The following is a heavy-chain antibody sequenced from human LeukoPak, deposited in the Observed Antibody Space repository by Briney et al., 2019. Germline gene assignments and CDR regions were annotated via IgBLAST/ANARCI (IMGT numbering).Heavy chain of an antibody. CDR1: GFTLSDYA. Sequence: GGSLRLSCATSGFTLSDYAMSWARQAPGKGLEWVSAISGSGGSTYYADSVKGRFTISRDNSKNTLYLQMNSLRAEDTAIYYCATCRLKGSYRYYFDYWGQGTLVTVSS. D-gene: IGHD1-26*01. CDR2: ISGSGGST. J-gene: IGHJ4*02. V-gene: IGHV3-23*01. CDR3: ATCRLKGSYRYYFDY.